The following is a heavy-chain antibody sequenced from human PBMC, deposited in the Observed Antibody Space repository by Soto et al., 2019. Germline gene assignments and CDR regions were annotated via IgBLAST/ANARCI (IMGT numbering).Heavy chain of an antibody. CDR1: GGTFSTYA. Sequence: QVQLVQSGAEVKKPGSSVKVSCKSSGGTFSTYAISWVRQAPGQGLEWMGGIIPIFGTANYAQKFQGRVTVPADESTTTADMGLISLRSEDTAVYYCARDEMVVATGSRTWHYYYGMDVWGQGTTVTVSS. CDR3: ARDEMVVATGSRTWHYYYGMDV. V-gene: IGHV1-69*12. D-gene: IGHD2-15*01. J-gene: IGHJ6*02. CDR2: IIPIFGTA.